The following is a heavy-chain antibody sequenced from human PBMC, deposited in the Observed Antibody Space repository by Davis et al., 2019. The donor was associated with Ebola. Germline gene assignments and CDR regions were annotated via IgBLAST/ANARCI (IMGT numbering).Heavy chain of an antibody. J-gene: IGHJ4*02. CDR1: GFTFSSYG. CDR2: ISYDGSNK. CDR3: AAERNTPLDY. D-gene: IGHD1-14*01. Sequence: GESLKISCAAPGFTFSSYGMHWVRQAPGKGLEWVAVISYDGSNKYYADSVKGRFTISRDNSKNTLYLQMNSLRAEDTAVYYCAAERNTPLDYWGQGTLVTVSS. V-gene: IGHV3-30*03.